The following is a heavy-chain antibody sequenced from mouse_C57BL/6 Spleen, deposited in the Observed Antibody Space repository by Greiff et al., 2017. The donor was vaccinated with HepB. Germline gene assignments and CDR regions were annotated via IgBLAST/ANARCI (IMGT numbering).Heavy chain of an antibody. CDR2: IHPNSGST. CDR3: ARWGSPKSFDV. CDR1: GYTFTSYW. V-gene: IGHV1-64*01. D-gene: IGHD6-1*01. J-gene: IGHJ1*03. Sequence: QVQLQQSGAELVKPGASVKLSCKASGYTFTSYWMHWVKQRPGQGLEWIGMIHPNSGSTNYNEKFKSKATLTVDKSSSTAYMQLSSLTSEDSAVYYCARWGSPKSFDVWGTGTTVTVSS.